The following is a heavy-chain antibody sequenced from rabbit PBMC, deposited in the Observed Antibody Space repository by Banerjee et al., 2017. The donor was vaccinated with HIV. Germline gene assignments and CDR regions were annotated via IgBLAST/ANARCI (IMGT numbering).Heavy chain of an antibody. J-gene: IGHJ4*01. CDR2: IDPLFGST. CDR1: GFDFSSYG. D-gene: IGHD1-1*01. Sequence: QEQLKETGGGLVQPGGSLTLSCKASGFDFSSYGVSWVRQAPGKGLEWIGYIDPLFGSTYYASWVNGRFTISRHNAQNTLYLQLNSLTAADTATYFCARDLTGVIGWNFGWWGPGTLVTVS. CDR3: ARDLTGVIGWNFGW. V-gene: IGHV1S47*01.